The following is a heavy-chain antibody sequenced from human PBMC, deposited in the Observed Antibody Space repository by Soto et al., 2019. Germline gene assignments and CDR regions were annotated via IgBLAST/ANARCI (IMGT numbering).Heavy chain of an antibody. CDR2: ISSSGSTI. V-gene: IGHV3-48*03. D-gene: IGHD6-13*01. J-gene: IGHJ5*02. Sequence: HPWGSLRLSGAASGFTSSSYEMNWVRQAPGKGLEWVSYISSSGSTIYYADAVKGRFTISRDNAKNSLYLQMNSLRDEDTAVYYCARSAAAVFHWFDPWGQGTLVTVSS. CDR1: GFTSSSYE. CDR3: ARSAAAVFHWFDP.